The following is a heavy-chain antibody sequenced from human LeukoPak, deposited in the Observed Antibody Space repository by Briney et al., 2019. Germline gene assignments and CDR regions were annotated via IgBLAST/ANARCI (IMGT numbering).Heavy chain of an antibody. CDR2: IYGGGST. J-gene: IGHJ3*02. Sequence: GGSLGLSCAASGFTVSSDYMSWVRQAPGKGLEWVSAIYGGGSTYYADSVKGRFTISRDNSKNTLYLQMNSLRAEDTAVYYCARGTIAAAGTVLLAFDIWGQGTMVTVSS. V-gene: IGHV3-66*01. D-gene: IGHD6-13*01. CDR1: GFTVSSDY. CDR3: ARGTIAAAGTVLLAFDI.